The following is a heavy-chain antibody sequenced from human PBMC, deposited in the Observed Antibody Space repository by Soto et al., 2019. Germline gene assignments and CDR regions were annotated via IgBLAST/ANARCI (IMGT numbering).Heavy chain of an antibody. CDR2: IKQDGSEK. CDR1: GFTFSSYW. V-gene: IGHV3-7*01. CDR3: ARESYIVPAALIKYYYYYYMDV. J-gene: IGHJ6*03. D-gene: IGHD2-2*01. Sequence: GGSLRLSCAASGFTFSSYWMSWVRQAPGKGLEWVANIKQDGSEKYYVDSVKGRFTISRDNAKNSLYLQMNSLRAEDTAVYYCARESYIVPAALIKYYYYYYMDVWGKGTTVTVSS.